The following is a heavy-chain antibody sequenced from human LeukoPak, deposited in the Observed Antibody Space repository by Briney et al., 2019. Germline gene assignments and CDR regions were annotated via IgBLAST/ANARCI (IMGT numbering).Heavy chain of an antibody. V-gene: IGHV1-69*06. CDR3: AREREGGLCFDY. D-gene: IGHD3-16*01. CDR1: GGTFSSYA. J-gene: IGHJ4*02. Sequence: GSSVKVSCKASGGTFSSYAISWVRQAPGQGLEWMGGIIPIFGTANYPQKCQGRFTITAEKSASTAYMELSSLRSEDTAVYYCAREREGGLCFDYWGQGNLVTVSS. CDR2: IIPIFGTA.